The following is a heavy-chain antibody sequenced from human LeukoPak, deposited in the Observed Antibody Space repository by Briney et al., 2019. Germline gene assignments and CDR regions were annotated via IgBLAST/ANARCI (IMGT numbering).Heavy chain of an antibody. J-gene: IGHJ6*03. CDR2: ITSSSSYI. D-gene: IGHD3-10*01. CDR1: GFPFSAYY. V-gene: IGHV3-21*01. CDR3: ARVGGITLALAPSPFPDYNYYYMDV. Sequence: GGSLRLSCAASGFPFSAYYMSWLRQAPGKGLEWVSSITSSSSYIYYADSVKGRFTISRDNAKKSLYLQMNSLRAEDTAVYYCARVGGITLALAPSPFPDYNYYYMDVWGKGTTVTVSS.